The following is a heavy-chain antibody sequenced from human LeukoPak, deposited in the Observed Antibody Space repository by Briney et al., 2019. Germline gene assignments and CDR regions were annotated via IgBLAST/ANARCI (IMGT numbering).Heavy chain of an antibody. V-gene: IGHV4-61*02. CDR1: GGSISSGSYY. CDR2: IYTSGST. J-gene: IGHJ1*01. CDR3: ARDGGTTLFFQH. D-gene: IGHD1-26*01. Sequence: SETLSLTCTVSGGSISSGSYYWSWIRQPAGKGLEWIGRIYTSGSTNYNPSLKSRVTISVDTSKNQFSLKLSSVTAADTAVYYCARDGGTTLFFQHWGQGTLVTVSS.